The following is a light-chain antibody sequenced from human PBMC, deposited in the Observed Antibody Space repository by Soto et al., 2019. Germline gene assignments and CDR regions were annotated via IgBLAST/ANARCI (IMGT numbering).Light chain of an antibody. CDR2: GAS. CDR3: QQYNNWPPWT. J-gene: IGKJ1*01. Sequence: EIALTQSPATLSLSPGERATLSCGASQSVSSSYLAWYQQKPGLAPRLLIYGASSRATGIPDRFSGSGSGTEFSLTISSLQSEDFAFYYCQQYNNWPPWTFGQGTKVDIK. CDR1: QSVSSSY. V-gene: IGKV3D-20*01.